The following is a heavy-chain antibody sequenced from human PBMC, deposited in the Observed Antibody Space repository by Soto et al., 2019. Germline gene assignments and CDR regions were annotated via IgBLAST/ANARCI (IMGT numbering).Heavy chain of an antibody. CDR1: GFTVSSSY. Sequence: EVQLVESGGGLIRPGGSLRLSCAVSGFTVSSSYMSWVRQAPGQGLEWVSIIYSGGSTYYAESVRGRFGISRDNSKNTLYLQMDSLGAEDTAVYYCARDPVDVGESLGLGFWGQGTPVIVSS. CDR2: IYSGGST. V-gene: IGHV3-53*01. CDR3: ARDPVDVGESLGLGF. D-gene: IGHD3-10*01. J-gene: IGHJ4*02.